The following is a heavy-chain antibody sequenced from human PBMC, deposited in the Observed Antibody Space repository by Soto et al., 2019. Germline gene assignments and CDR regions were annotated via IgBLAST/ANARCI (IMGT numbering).Heavy chain of an antibody. V-gene: IGHV1-46*03. CDR2: INPSGGST. J-gene: IGHJ4*02. Sequence: QVQLVQSGAEVKKPGASVKVSCKASGYTFTSYYMNWVRQAPGQGLELMGIINPSGGSTSYEQKLQGRVTRTRDTSTTKVYMERSSLRSEDTAVYYCASYGYGGYRSESQLDYWGQGTVVTVSS. CDR1: GYTFTSYY. D-gene: IGHD4-17*01. CDR3: ASYGYGGYRSESQLDY.